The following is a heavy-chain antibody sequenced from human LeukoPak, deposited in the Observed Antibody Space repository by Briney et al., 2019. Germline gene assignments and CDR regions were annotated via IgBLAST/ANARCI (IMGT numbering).Heavy chain of an antibody. CDR3: ARAGYDSSGYYSY. V-gene: IGHV1-46*01. D-gene: IGHD3-22*01. CDR2: INPSGGST. J-gene: IGHJ4*02. CDR1: GYIFTNYY. Sequence: ASVKVSCKASGYIFTNYYMHWVRQAPGQGLEWMGIINPSGGSTTYAQKFQGRVTMTRDTSTSTVYMEVSSLRSEDTAVYYCARAGYDSSGYYSYWGQRTLVTVSS.